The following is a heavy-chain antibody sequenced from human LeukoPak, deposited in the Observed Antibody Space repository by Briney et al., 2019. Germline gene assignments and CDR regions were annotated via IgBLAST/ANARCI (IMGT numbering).Heavy chain of an antibody. J-gene: IGHJ6*02. V-gene: IGHV3-23*01. Sequence: GGPLRLSCAASGFTFSSYAMSWVRQAPGKGLEWVSAISGSGGSTYYADSVKGRFTISRDNSKNTLYLQMNSLRAEDTAVYYCAKGLIAAPTSYYYYGMDVWGQGTTVTVSS. CDR3: AKGLIAAPTSYYYYGMDV. D-gene: IGHD6-6*01. CDR2: ISGSGGST. CDR1: GFTFSSYA.